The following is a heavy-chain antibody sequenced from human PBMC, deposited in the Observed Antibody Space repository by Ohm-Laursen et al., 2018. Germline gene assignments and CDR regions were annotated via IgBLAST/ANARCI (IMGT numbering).Heavy chain of an antibody. CDR1: GYTFTGYY. V-gene: IGHV1-2*02. Sequence: EASVKVSCKASGYTFTGYYMHWVRQAPGQGLEWMGWINPNSGGTNYAQKFQGRVTMTRDTSISTAYMELSRLRSDDTAVYYCARERVLYSSGTPGDVWGQGTTVTVSS. J-gene: IGHJ6*02. CDR2: INPNSGGT. CDR3: ARERVLYSSGTPGDV. D-gene: IGHD6-19*01.